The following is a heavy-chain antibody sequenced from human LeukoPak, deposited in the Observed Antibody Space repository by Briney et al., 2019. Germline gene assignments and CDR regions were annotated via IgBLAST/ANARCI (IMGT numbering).Heavy chain of an antibody. Sequence: GGSLRLSCGASGFTFSSYSMNWVRQAPGKGLEWVSSISSSSSYIYYADSVKGRFTISRDNAKNSLYLQMNSLRAEDTAVYYCAGQPDCSSTSCRDYYYYGMDVWGQGTTVTVSS. CDR2: ISSSSSYI. J-gene: IGHJ6*02. D-gene: IGHD2-2*01. V-gene: IGHV3-21*01. CDR3: AGQPDCSSTSCRDYYYYGMDV. CDR1: GFTFSSYS.